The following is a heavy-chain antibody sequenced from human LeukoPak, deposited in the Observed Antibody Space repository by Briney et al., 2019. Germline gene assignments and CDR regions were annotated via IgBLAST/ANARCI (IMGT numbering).Heavy chain of an antibody. CDR1: GYTFTNYD. D-gene: IGHD6-13*01. Sequence: GASVKVSCKASGYTFTNYDINWVRQATGQGLEWMGWMNPNSGNTGYAQKFQGRVTMTRDTSISTVYMELSGLRSEDTAVYYCARPASWSPIGDSYYYMDVWGKGTTVAISS. V-gene: IGHV1-8*01. CDR3: ARPASWSPIGDSYYYMDV. J-gene: IGHJ6*03. CDR2: MNPNSGNT.